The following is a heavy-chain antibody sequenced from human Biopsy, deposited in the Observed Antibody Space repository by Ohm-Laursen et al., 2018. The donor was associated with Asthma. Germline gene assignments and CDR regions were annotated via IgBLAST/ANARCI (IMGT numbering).Heavy chain of an antibody. D-gene: IGHD1-26*01. CDR3: ARQKLVAAEGPFEM. J-gene: IGHJ3*02. Sequence: SDTLSLTCVVYGGSFSSNYWSWIRQTPGKGLEGLGGTHHSGYTNYNPPLSSRLTLSVDTSKNQLSLRLPSVVAADTAVYYCARQKLVAAEGPFEMWGQGTMVIVSS. CDR1: GGSFSSNY. V-gene: IGHV4-34*01. CDR2: THHSGYT.